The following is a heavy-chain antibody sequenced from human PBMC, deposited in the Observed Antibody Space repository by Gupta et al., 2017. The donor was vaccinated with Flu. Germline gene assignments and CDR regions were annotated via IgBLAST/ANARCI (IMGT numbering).Heavy chain of an antibody. Sequence: EVNLVESGGGLVQPGGSLRLSCAAPGFTFSTSEMNWAPRAPGKGLEWVSFIDHRSDIMKYANSVKGRFIITRDNAKNELFLQINSLSAEETAVYYCARQNDRGRKIFDYWGQGALVSVSS. CDR3: ARQNDRGRKIFDY. V-gene: IGHV3-48*03. J-gene: IGHJ4*02. D-gene: IGHD3-10*02. CDR1: GFTFSTSE. CDR2: IDHRSDIM.